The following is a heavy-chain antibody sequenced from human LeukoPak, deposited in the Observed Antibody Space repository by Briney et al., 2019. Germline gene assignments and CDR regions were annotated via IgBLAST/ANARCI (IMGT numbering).Heavy chain of an antibody. CDR1: GGSISSSSFY. D-gene: IGHD3-9*01. J-gene: IGHJ2*01. CDR2: IYYSGST. V-gene: IGHV4-39*01. Sequence: SETLSLTCTVSGGSISSSSFYWGWIRQPPGKGLEWIGSIYYSGSTYYNPSLKRRVIISVDTSKNQFSLKLSSVTAADTAVYYCARSFYDNNWYFDLWGRGTQVTVSS. CDR3: ARSFYDNNWYFDL.